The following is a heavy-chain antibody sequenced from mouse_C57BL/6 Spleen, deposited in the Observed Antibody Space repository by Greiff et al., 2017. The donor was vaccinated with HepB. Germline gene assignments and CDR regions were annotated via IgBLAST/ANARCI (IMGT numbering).Heavy chain of an antibody. D-gene: IGHD2-4*01. V-gene: IGHV5-17*01. CDR1: GFTFSDYG. CDR3: ARPTMIRGYLDY. J-gene: IGHJ2*01. CDR2: ISSGSSTI. Sequence: EVKLQESGGGLVKPGGSLKLSCAASGFTFSDYGMHWVRQAPEKGLEWVAYISSGSSTIYYADTVKGRFTISSDNAKNTLFLQMTSLSSEDTAMYYCARPTMIRGYLDYWGKDTTLTVST.